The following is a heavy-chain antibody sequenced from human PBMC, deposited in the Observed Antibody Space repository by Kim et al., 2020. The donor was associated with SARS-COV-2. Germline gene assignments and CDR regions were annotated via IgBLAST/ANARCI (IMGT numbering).Heavy chain of an antibody. Sequence: GGSLRLSCAASGFTFSSYGMHWVRQAPGKGLEWVAVISYDGSNKYYADSVKGRFTISRDNSKNTLYLQMNSLRAEDTAVYYCAKDQYSSSWYFDYYYYGMDVWGQGTTVTVSS. D-gene: IGHD6-13*01. J-gene: IGHJ6*02. V-gene: IGHV3-30*18. CDR1: GFTFSSYG. CDR2: ISYDGSNK. CDR3: AKDQYSSSWYFDYYYYGMDV.